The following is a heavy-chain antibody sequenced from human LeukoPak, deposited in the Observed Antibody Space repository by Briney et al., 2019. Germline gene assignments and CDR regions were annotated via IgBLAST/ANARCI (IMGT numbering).Heavy chain of an antibody. D-gene: IGHD6-19*01. Sequence: GGSLRLSCGASGFSFSSYAMHWVRQAPGKGLEWVAVISYDGSNKYYADSVKGRFTISRDNSKNTLFLEMNSLRAEDTAVYYCAKALTSGWYLDAFNIWGQGTMVTVSS. CDR3: AKALTSGWYLDAFNI. V-gene: IGHV3-30*04. CDR1: GFSFSSYA. J-gene: IGHJ3*02. CDR2: ISYDGSNK.